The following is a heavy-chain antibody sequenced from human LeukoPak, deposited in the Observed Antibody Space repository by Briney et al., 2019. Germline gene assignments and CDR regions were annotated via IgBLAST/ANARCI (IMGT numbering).Heavy chain of an antibody. CDR1: GFTFSNYA. CDR3: ATRITISSSWYYFDY. V-gene: IGHV3-7*01. D-gene: IGHD6-13*01. Sequence: GGSLRLSCAASGFTFSNYAMTWVRQAPGKGLEWVANIKQDGSEKYYVDSVKGRFTISRDNAKNSLYLQMNSLRAEDTAVYYCATRITISSSWYYFDYWGQGTLVTVSS. CDR2: IKQDGSEK. J-gene: IGHJ4*02.